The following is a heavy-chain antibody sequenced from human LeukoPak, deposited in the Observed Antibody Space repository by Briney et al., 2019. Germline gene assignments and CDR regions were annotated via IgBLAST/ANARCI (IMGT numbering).Heavy chain of an antibody. J-gene: IGHJ3*02. D-gene: IGHD4-23*01. CDR2: IYPGDSGA. V-gene: IGHV5-51*01. CDR1: GYRFPNHW. Sequence: GESLKTSCKGSGYRFPNHWIGWVRQMPGIVLEWMGIIYPGDSGARYSPSFQGQVTISTDKSISTAFLQWSSLKASDTAMYYCARAQGDLTPYDIWGQGTMITVSS. CDR3: ARAQGDLTPYDI.